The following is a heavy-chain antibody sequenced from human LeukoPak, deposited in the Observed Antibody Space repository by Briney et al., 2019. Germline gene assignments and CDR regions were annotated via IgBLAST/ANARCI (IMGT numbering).Heavy chain of an antibody. CDR1: GASISSSY. Sequence: PSETLSLTCTVSGASISSSYCTWIRQPAGEGLEWIGRISTGGSTTYNPSFKSRVTISVDTSKNQFSLKLSSVTAADTAVYYCARLRIAAAGIYFQHWGQGTLVTVSS. J-gene: IGHJ1*01. D-gene: IGHD6-13*01. CDR3: ARLRIAAAGIYFQH. V-gene: IGHV4-4*07. CDR2: ISTGGST.